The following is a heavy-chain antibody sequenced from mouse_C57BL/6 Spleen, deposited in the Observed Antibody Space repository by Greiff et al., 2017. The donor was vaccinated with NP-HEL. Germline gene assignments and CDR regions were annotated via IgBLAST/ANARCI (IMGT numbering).Heavy chain of an antibody. J-gene: IGHJ3*01. D-gene: IGHD3-2*02. Sequence: QVHVKQPGAELVKPGASVKMSCKASGYTFTSYWITWVKQRPGQGLEWIGDIYPGSGSTNYNEKFKSKATLTVDTSSSTAYMQLSSLTSEDSAVYYCAREDSSGPGRFAYWGQGTLVTVSA. V-gene: IGHV1-55*01. CDR2: IYPGSGST. CDR1: GYTFTSYW. CDR3: AREDSSGPGRFAY.